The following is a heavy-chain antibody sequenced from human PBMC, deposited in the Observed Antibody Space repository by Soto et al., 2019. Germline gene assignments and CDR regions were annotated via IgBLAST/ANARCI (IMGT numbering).Heavy chain of an antibody. CDR2: IIPLFGTA. CDR1: GGTFSTYA. Sequence: SVKVSCKASGGTFSTYAIDWVRQAPGQGLEWMGGIIPLFGTAKYAQNFQGRITITADESTNTAYMELRSLRSQDTAVYYCARGVHYDSSGYYYLYWGQGTLVTVSS. V-gene: IGHV1-69*13. D-gene: IGHD3-22*01. CDR3: ARGVHYDSSGYYYLY. J-gene: IGHJ4*02.